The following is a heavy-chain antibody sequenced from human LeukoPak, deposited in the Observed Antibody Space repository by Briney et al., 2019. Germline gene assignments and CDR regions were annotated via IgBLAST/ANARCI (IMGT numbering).Heavy chain of an antibody. CDR1: GFTFSGYG. CDR3: AKDKGGRGPDY. D-gene: IGHD1-26*01. Sequence: PGGSLRLSCAASGFTFSGYGMHWVRQAPGKGLEWVAFIRYDESDKNYADSVKGRFTISRDNSKNTLYLQMNSLRADDTAVYYCAKDKGGRGPDYWGQGTQGTVSS. V-gene: IGHV3-30*02. J-gene: IGHJ4*02. CDR2: IRYDESDK.